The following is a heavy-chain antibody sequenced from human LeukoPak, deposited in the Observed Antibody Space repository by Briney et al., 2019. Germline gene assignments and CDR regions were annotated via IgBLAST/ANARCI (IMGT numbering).Heavy chain of an antibody. V-gene: IGHV3-30*04. J-gene: IGHJ6*03. Sequence: EGSLRLSCAASGFTFSSYAMHWVRQAPGKGLEWVAVISYDGSNKYYADSVKGRFTISRDNSKNTLYLQMNSLRAEDTAVYYCARERVDGYYYYMDVWGKGTTVTVSS. D-gene: IGHD2-15*01. CDR2: ISYDGSNK. CDR1: GFTFSSYA. CDR3: ARERVDGYYYYMDV.